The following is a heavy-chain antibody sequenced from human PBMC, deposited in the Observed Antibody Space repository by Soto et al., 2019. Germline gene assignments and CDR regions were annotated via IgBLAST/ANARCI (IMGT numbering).Heavy chain of an antibody. CDR2: ISAYNGNT. J-gene: IGHJ3*02. D-gene: IGHD6-19*01. CDR3: ARDPQWLVQGAFDI. V-gene: IGHV1-18*01. Sequence: ASVKVACKASGYTFTRYVIGWVSKDTGQGLEWMGWISAYNGNTNYAQKLQGRVTMTTDTSTSTAYMELRSLRSDDTAVYYCARDPQWLVQGAFDIWGQGTMVTVSS. CDR1: GYTFTRYV.